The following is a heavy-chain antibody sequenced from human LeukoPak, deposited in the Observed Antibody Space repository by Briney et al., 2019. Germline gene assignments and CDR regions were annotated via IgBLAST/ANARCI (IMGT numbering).Heavy chain of an antibody. J-gene: IGHJ4*02. CDR2: IIPIFGTA. D-gene: IGHD2-21*02. CDR1: GGTFSSYA. V-gene: IGHV1-69*13. Sequence: SVKVSCKASGGTFSSYAISWVRQAPGQGLEWMGGIIPIFGTANYAQKFQGRVTITADESTSTAYMELSSLRSEDTAVYYCARGFSAYCGGDCYPPYYFDYWGQGALVTVSS. CDR3: ARGFSAYCGGDCYPPYYFDY.